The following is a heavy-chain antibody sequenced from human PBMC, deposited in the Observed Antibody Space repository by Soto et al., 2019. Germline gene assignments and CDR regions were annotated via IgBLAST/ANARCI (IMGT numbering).Heavy chain of an antibody. Sequence: VGSLRLSCAASGFSFSDHYMTWIRQAPVKGLEWVSYISGGGSTIYYADSVEGRFTVSRDNAKNSLYLQMDSLRAEDTAVYYCAGDPYYYASNYWGQGALVTVSS. CDR1: GFSFSDHY. J-gene: IGHJ4*02. V-gene: IGHV3-11*01. CDR3: AGDPYYYASNY. D-gene: IGHD3-10*01. CDR2: ISGGGSTI.